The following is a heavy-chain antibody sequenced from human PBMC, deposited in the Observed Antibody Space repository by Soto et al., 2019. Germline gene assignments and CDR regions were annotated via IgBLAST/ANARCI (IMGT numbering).Heavy chain of an antibody. CDR3: ARDYSSYGPFDY. Sequence: HPGGSLRLSCTASEFTFSNYALTWVRQAPGKGLEWVSSIGADINYIYYADSVKGRFTISRDKSKNTLYLQMNSLRAEDTAVYYCARDYSSYGPFDYWGQGTLVTVSS. J-gene: IGHJ4*02. CDR2: IGADINYI. D-gene: IGHD5-18*01. CDR1: EFTFSNYA. V-gene: IGHV3-23*01.